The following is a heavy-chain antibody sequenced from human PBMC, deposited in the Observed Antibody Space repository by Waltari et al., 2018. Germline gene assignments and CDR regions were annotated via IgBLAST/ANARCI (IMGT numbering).Heavy chain of an antibody. V-gene: IGHV4-31*03. CDR3: APIWDGFGVAPGGY. J-gene: IGHJ4*02. CDR2: IYYSGST. CDR1: GGSISSGGYY. D-gene: IGHD3-3*01. Sequence: QVQLQESGPGLVQPSQTLSLTCTVSGGSISSGGYYWRWIRQHPGKGLEWIGYIYYSGSTYYNPSLKSRVTISVDTSKNQFSLKLSSVTAADTAVYYCAPIWDGFGVAPGGYWGQGTLVTVSS.